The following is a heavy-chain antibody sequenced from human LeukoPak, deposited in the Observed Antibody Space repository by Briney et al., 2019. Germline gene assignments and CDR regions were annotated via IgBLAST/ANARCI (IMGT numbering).Heavy chain of an antibody. CDR2: IYTSGST. CDR3: ARDTAMAPDYYFDY. D-gene: IGHD5-18*01. CDR1: GGSISSYY. Sequence: SGPGLVKPSQTLSLTCTVSGGSISSYYWSWIRQPAGKGLEWIGRIYTSGSTNYNPSLKSRVTMSVDTSKNQFSLKLSSVTAADTAVYYCARDTAMAPDYYFDYWGQGTLVTVSS. V-gene: IGHV4-4*07. J-gene: IGHJ4*02.